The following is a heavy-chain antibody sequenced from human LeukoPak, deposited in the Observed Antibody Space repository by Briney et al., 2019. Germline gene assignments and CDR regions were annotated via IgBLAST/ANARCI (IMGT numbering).Heavy chain of an antibody. J-gene: IGHJ4*02. D-gene: IGHD2-2*01. CDR1: GFTFSSYS. CDR2: ISSSSSTI. Sequence: PGGSLRLSCAASGFTFSSYSMNWVRQAPGKGLEWVSYISSSSSTIYYADSVKGRFTISRDNAKNSLYLQINSLRAEDTAVYYCATARYCSSTSCYDYWGQGTLVTVSS. CDR3: ATARYCSSTSCYDY. V-gene: IGHV3-48*01.